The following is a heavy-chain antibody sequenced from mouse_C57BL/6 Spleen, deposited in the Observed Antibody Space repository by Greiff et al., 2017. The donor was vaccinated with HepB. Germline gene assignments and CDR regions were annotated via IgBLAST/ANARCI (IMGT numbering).Heavy chain of an antibody. D-gene: IGHD2-1*01. J-gene: IGHJ4*01. V-gene: IGHV5-6*01. CDR3: ASGNYYGNYGYAMDY. Sequence: EVKLVESGGDLVKPGGSLKLSCAASGFTFSSYGMSWVRQTPDKRLEWVATISSGGSYTYYPDSVKGRFTISRDNAKNTLYLQMSSLKSEDTAMYYCASGNYYGNYGYAMDYWGQGTSVTVSS. CDR1: GFTFSSYG. CDR2: ISSGGSYT.